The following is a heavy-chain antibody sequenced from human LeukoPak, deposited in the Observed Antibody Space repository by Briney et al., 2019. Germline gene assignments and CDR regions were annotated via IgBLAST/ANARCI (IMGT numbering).Heavy chain of an antibody. CDR1: GGSFSGYY. V-gene: IGHV4-34*01. Sequence: PSETLSLTCAVYGGSFSGYYWSWIRQPPGKGLGWIGEINHSGSTNYNPSLKSRVTISVDTSKNQFSLKLSSVTAADTAVYYCARGPWVDYWGQGTLVTVSS. D-gene: IGHD7-27*01. CDR2: INHSGST. CDR3: ARGPWVDY. J-gene: IGHJ4*02.